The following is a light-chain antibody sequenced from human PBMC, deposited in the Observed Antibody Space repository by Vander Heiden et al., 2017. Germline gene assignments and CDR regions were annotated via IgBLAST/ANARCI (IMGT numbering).Light chain of an antibody. CDR2: SND. V-gene: IGLV1-44*01. Sequence: QSVLTQPPSASGTPGQRVTITCSGSRLNIDSGTVHWYQHLPGPAPKLLIYSNDHRPSGVPDRFSGSKSDTSASLAISGLQSADEAAYYCAAWDDSLNGPVFGGGTKLTVL. CDR1: RLNIDSGT. CDR3: AAWDDSLNGPV. J-gene: IGLJ2*01.